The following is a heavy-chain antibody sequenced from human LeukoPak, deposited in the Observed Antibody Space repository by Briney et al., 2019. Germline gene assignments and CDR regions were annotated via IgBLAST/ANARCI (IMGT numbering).Heavy chain of an antibody. D-gene: IGHD3-10*01. V-gene: IGHV3-30*18. Sequence: GGSLRLSCAASGFSFSSCGMHWVRQAPGKGLEWVAVISYDVKRQYYADSVKGRFTISRDNSKNTLYLQMNSLRAEDTAVYFCVKEQSSGYYRTSDYWGQGTLVTVSS. CDR1: GFSFSSCG. J-gene: IGHJ4*02. CDR3: VKEQSSGYYRTSDY. CDR2: ISYDVKRQ.